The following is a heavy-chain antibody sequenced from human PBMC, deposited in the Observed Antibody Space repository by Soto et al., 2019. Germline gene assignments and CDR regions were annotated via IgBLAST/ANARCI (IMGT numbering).Heavy chain of an antibody. D-gene: IGHD2-21*01. Sequence: EVQLVESAGRLVQPGGSLRLSCAASGFMFSAYWMSWVRQNPGKGLEWVATISGGASDKFYVDSVKGRFTISRDDSKNTLYLQMDSLRDEDTAVYYCVREDWHRFDSWGQGTLVTVSS. CDR2: ISGGASDK. V-gene: IGHV3-7*01. CDR1: GFMFSAYW. J-gene: IGHJ4*02. CDR3: VREDWHRFDS.